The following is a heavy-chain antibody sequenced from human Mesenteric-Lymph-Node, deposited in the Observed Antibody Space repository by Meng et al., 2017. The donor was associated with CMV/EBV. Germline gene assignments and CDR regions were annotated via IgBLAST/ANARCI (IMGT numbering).Heavy chain of an antibody. Sequence: GESLKISCAASGFTVSSHYMSWVRQAPGKGLEWVSVIYSGGSTYYADSVKGRFTISRDNSKNTLYLQMNSLRAEETAVYYRARDSDVEIATINAFDIWGQGTMVTVSS. CDR1: GFTVSSHY. J-gene: IGHJ3*02. V-gene: IGHV3-66*02. CDR2: IYSGGST. D-gene: IGHD5-24*01. CDR3: ARDSDVEIATINAFDI.